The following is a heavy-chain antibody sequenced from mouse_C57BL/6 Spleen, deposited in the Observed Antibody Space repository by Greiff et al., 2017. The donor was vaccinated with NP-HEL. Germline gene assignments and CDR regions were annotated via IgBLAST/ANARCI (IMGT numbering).Heavy chain of an antibody. Sequence: DVHLVESGGGLVKPGGSLKLSCAASGFTFSSYAMSWVRQTPEKRLEWVATISDGGSYTYYPDNVKGRFTISRDNAKNNLYLQMSHLKSEDTAMYYCAREVYDYDEGLAWFAYWGQGTLVTVSA. CDR3: AREVYDYDEGLAWFAY. J-gene: IGHJ3*01. CDR1: GFTFSSYA. CDR2: ISDGGSYT. D-gene: IGHD2-4*01. V-gene: IGHV5-4*01.